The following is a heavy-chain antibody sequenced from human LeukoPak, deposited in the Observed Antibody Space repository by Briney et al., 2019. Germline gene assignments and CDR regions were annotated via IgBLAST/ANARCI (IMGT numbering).Heavy chain of an antibody. D-gene: IGHD1-26*01. CDR3: AKDKRELSVYYFDY. CDR1: GFTLSSYA. CDR2: ISGSGGST. J-gene: IGHJ4*02. V-gene: IGHV3-23*01. Sequence: GGSLRLSCAASGFTLSSYAMSWVRQAPGKGLEWVSAISGSGGSTYYADSVKGRFTISRDNSKNTLYLQMNSLRAEDTAVYYCAKDKRELSVYYFDYWGQGTLVTVSS.